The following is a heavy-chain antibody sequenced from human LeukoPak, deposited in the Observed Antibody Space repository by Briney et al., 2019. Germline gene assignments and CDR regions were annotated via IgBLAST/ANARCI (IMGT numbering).Heavy chain of an antibody. CDR2: TYYRSKWYN. CDR1: GVSVSSNSAA. J-gene: IGHJ1*01. Sequence: SQTLSLTCAIFGVSVSSNSAAWNWIRQSPSRGLEWLGRTYYRSKWYNGYAVSVKSRITISADTSKNQFSLRLNSVTPEDTAVYYCARAIGWIVDWGQGTLVTVS. V-gene: IGHV6-1*01. CDR3: ARAIGWIVD. D-gene: IGHD6-19*01.